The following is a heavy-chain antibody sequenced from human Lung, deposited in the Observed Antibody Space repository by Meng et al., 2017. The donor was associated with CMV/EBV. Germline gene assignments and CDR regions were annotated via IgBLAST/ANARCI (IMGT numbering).Heavy chain of an antibody. V-gene: IGHV3-9*01. CDR3: AKDFYSTSLYYFDD. D-gene: IGHD2-2*01. J-gene: IGHJ4*03. Sequence: SLCLSCAVSGCTFGDYAIHWVRQGPRKGLELVSCITYKSGSTGYADSVKCRFTISRDNARNSLYLQMNNLRAEDTALYYCAKDFYSTSLYYFDDWGQGTLVTVSS. CDR2: ITYKSGST. CDR1: GCTFGDYA.